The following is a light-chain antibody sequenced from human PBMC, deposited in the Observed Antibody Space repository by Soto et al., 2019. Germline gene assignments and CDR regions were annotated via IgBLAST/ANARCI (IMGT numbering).Light chain of an antibody. CDR2: DVS. CDR3: SSYTSSSTLVV. V-gene: IGLV2-14*01. J-gene: IGLJ2*01. Sequence: QSALTQPASVSGSPGQWITISCTGTSSDVGGYNDVSWYQQHPGKAPKLMIYDVSNRPSGVPNRFSGSKSGNSASLTISGLQAEDEADYYCSSYTSSSTLVVFGGGTKLTVL. CDR1: SSDVGGYND.